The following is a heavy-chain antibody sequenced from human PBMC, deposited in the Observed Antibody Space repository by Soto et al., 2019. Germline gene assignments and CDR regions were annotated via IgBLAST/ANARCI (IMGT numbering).Heavy chain of an antibody. CDR2: INHSGST. J-gene: IGHJ3*02. V-gene: IGHV4-34*01. CDR3: ARRERWVHAFDI. CDR1: GGSFSGYY. Sequence: QVQLQQWGAGLLKPSETLSLTCAVYGGSFSGYYWSWIRQPPGTGLEWIGEINHSGSTNYNPSLKSRVTISVDTSKNQFSLKLSSVTAADAAVYCCARRERWVHAFDIWGQGTMVTVSS. D-gene: IGHD1-1*01.